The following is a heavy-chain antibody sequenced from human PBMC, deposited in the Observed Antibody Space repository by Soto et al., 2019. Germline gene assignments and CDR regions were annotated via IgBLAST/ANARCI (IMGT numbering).Heavy chain of an antibody. CDR2: INAGNGNT. Sequence: QVQLVQSGAEVKKPGASVKVSCKASGYTFTSYAMHWVRQAPGQRLESMGWINAGNGNTKYSQKFQGRVTITRDTSASTAYMELSSLRSEDTAVYYCARGGYSGYDYDPHGDYWGQGTLVTVSS. V-gene: IGHV1-3*01. CDR3: ARGGYSGYDYDPHGDY. CDR1: GYTFTSYA. D-gene: IGHD5-12*01. J-gene: IGHJ4*02.